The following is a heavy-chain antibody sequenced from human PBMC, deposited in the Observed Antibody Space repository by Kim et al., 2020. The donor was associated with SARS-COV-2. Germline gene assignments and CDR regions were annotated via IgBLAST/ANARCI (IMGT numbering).Heavy chain of an antibody. D-gene: IGHD6-13*01. J-gene: IGHJ4*02. CDR3: AKTSGYSIQTPFDY. V-gene: IGHV3-23*01. Sequence: ADSLKGRFTISRDNSKNTLYLQMNSLRAEDTAVYYCAKTSGYSIQTPFDYWGQGTLVTVSS.